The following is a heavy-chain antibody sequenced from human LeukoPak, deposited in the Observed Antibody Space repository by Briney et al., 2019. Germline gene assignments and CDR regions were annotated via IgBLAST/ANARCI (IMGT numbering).Heavy chain of an antibody. CDR1: GYTFTGYY. D-gene: IGHD3-9*01. Sequence: ASVKVSCKASGYTFTGYYIHWVRQAPGQGLEWMGWINPNSGGTNYAQKFQGWVTMTRDTSISTAYMELSRLRSDDTAVYYCARGNLGHYDILTGYYNNWFDPWGQGTLVTVSS. CDR3: ARGNLGHYDILTGYYNNWFDP. V-gene: IGHV1-2*04. CDR2: INPNSGGT. J-gene: IGHJ5*02.